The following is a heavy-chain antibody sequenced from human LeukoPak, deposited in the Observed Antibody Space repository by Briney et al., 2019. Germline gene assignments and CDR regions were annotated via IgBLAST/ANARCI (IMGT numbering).Heavy chain of an antibody. V-gene: IGHV4-59*08. Sequence: SETLSLTCTVSGGSVSSYFCSWIRQPPGKGLEWIGYIYNNGNNNYNPSLKGRISISVDTSKNQISLKLSSVTAADTALYYCARYSWSASTPGSWFDPWGQGTLVTVSS. J-gene: IGHJ5*02. CDR1: GGSVSSYF. CDR2: IYNNGNN. D-gene: IGHD2-15*01. CDR3: ARYSWSASTPGSWFDP.